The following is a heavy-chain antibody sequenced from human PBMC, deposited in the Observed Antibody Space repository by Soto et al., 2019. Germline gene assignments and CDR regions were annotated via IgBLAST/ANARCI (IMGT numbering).Heavy chain of an antibody. CDR2: ISKTGDST. CDR1: GFTFSSDT. CDR3: AKSDGSGWFHSFQH. V-gene: IGHV3-23*01. J-gene: IGHJ1*01. Sequence: EVQLLESGGGLVQPGGSLRLSCAASGFTFSSDTMSWVRQAPGKGLEWVSAISKTGDSTHYADSVKGRFTISRDTSTNTLYLQMNSLRAEDTAVYYCAKSDGSGWFHSFQHWGQGTLVTVSS. D-gene: IGHD6-19*01.